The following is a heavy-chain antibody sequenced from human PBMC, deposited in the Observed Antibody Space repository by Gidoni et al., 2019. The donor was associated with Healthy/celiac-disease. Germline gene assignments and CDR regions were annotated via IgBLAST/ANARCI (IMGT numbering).Heavy chain of an antibody. Sequence: QVQLVQSGAEVKKPGSSVKVSCKASGGTFSSYAITWVRQATGQGLEWRGGIIPIFGTANYAQKFQGRVTITADESTSTAYMKLSSLRSEDTAVYYCARGSDYDYVWGSYRLNYLDYWGQGTLVTVSS. D-gene: IGHD3-16*02. V-gene: IGHV1-69*19. CDR2: IIPIFGTA. J-gene: IGHJ4*02. CDR1: GGTFSSYA. CDR3: ARGSDYDYVWGSYRLNYLDY.